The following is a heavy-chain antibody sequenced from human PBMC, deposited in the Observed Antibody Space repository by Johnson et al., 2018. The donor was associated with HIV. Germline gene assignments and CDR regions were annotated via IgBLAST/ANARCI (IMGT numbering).Heavy chain of an antibody. V-gene: IGHV3-20*04. CDR3: ARVGVSGYDLAAFDI. D-gene: IGHD5-12*01. Sequence: VQLVESGGGVVRPGGSLRLSCAASGFTFDDYGMSWVRQAPGKGLEWVSGINLNGGSTGYADSVKGRFTISRDNSKNTLFLHMNSLRTEDTAIYYCARVGVSGYDLAAFDIWGRVTMVTVSS. CDR1: GFTFDDYG. CDR2: INLNGGST. J-gene: IGHJ3*02.